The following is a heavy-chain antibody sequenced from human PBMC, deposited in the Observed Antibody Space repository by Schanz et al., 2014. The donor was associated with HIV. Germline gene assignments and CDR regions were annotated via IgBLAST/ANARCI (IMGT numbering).Heavy chain of an antibody. CDR2: VRHTGGT. J-gene: IGHJ4*01. D-gene: IGHD2-21*02. CDR3: ARGDFGGNSVDY. Sequence: QVQLQQWGAGLLKPSETLNLTCAVYGGSFRGYYWTWIRQFPGVGLEWIGGVRHTGGTNYNPSLKSRVTMSMDPSKTQFSLKLTSVTAADTAVYFCARGDFGGNSVDYWGHGNLVTVSA. V-gene: IGHV4-34*01. CDR1: GGSFRGYY.